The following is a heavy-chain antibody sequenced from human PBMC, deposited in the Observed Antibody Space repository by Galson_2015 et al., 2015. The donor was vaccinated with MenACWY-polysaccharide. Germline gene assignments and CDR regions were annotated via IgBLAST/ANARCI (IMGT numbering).Heavy chain of an antibody. J-gene: IGHJ4*02. CDR2: MSPTSGNT. D-gene: IGHD6-19*01. CDR1: GYTFTSNA. CDR3: ARGGRGAWYEGDY. V-gene: IGHV1-8*01. Sequence: SVKVSCKASGYTFTSNAINWVRQAPGRGLEWMGWMSPTSGNTGSAQKFQGRVTMTWSTSISTAYMELSSLRSEDTATYYCARGGRGAWYEGDYWGQGTL.